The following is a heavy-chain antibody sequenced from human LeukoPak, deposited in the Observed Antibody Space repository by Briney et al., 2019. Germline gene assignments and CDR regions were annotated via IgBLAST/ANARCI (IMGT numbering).Heavy chain of an antibody. Sequence: GGSLRLSCAASGFSFSTHAIYWVRQAPGKGLEWVGLIRDSGEAFYADFARGRFAISRDESENTLYLQMNSLRVEDTAVYFCARDRAANQDWVEFDPWGQGTPVIVSS. V-gene: IGHV3-66*03. CDR3: ARDRAANQDWVEFDP. D-gene: IGHD3/OR15-3a*01. J-gene: IGHJ5*02. CDR2: IRDSGEA. CDR1: GFSFSTHA.